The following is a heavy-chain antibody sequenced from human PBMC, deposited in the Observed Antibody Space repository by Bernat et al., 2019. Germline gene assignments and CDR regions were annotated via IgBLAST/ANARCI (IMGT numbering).Heavy chain of an antibody. V-gene: IGHV3-33*01. J-gene: IGHJ6*02. CDR1: KFTFSRYG. D-gene: IGHD4-17*01. Sequence: QVQLVESGGGVVQPGRSLRLSCEASKFTFSRYGMHWVRQAPGKGLEWVAVIWHDGSNENYADSVKGRFTISRDNSKNTLYLQMNSLRAEDTAVYYCARVSLYGAPASAMDVWGQGTTVTVSS. CDR2: IWHDGSNE. CDR3: ARVSLYGAPASAMDV.